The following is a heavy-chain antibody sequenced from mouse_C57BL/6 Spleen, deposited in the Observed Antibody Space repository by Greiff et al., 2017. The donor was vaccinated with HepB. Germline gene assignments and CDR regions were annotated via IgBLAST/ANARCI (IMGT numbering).Heavy chain of an antibody. Sequence: QVQLQQSGAELMKPGASVKLSCKATGYTFTGYWIEWVKQRPGHGLEWIGEILPGSGSTNYNEKFKGKATFTVDRTSNTAYMQLSTLTAEDSAIYYCASSWDYGSSPWFAYWGQGTLVTVSA. V-gene: IGHV1-9*01. CDR2: ILPGSGST. D-gene: IGHD1-1*01. CDR1: GYTFTGYW. CDR3: ASSWDYGSSPWFAY. J-gene: IGHJ3*01.